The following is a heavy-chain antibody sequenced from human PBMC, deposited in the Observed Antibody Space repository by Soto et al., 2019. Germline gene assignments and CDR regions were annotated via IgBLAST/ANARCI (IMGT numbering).Heavy chain of an antibody. Sequence: QVQLVESGGGVVQPGRALRLSCAVSGFTFSSYGMHWVRQAPGKGLQWLAVISYDGSNAYYADSVEGRFTISRDNSKNTLYLQMNSLRAEDTAVYYCAKAKDVLRFLEWLPSLDYWGQGTLVAVSS. J-gene: IGHJ4*02. CDR2: ISYDGSNA. D-gene: IGHD3-3*01. CDR3: AKAKDVLRFLEWLPSLDY. V-gene: IGHV3-30*18. CDR1: GFTFSSYG.